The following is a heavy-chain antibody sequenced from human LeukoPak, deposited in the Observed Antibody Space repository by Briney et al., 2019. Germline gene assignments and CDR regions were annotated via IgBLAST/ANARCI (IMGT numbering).Heavy chain of an antibody. J-gene: IGHJ5*02. CDR3: AREANWFDP. V-gene: IGHV4-30-2*01. Sequence: SETLSLTCAVSGGSISSGGYSWSWIRQPPGKGLEWIGYIYHSGSTYYNPSLKSRVTISVDRSKNQFSLKLSSVTAADTAVYYCAREANWFDPWGQGTLVTVSS. CDR1: GGSISSGGYS. CDR2: IYHSGST.